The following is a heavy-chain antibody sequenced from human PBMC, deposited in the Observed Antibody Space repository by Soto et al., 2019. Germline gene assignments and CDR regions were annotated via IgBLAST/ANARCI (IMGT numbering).Heavy chain of an antibody. CDR3: AKTSYDSLFWYFDL. J-gene: IGHJ2*01. Sequence: EVQLLESGGRLVQPGGSLRLSCTSSGINLSNYVVNWVRQAPGKGLEWVSSISGSGGSTYYADSVKGRFTLSRDNSKNTVSLQMNSLIAEDTAIYFCAKTSYDSLFWYFDLWGRGTLVTVSS. CDR1: GINLSNYV. D-gene: IGHD3-22*01. V-gene: IGHV3-23*01. CDR2: ISGSGGST.